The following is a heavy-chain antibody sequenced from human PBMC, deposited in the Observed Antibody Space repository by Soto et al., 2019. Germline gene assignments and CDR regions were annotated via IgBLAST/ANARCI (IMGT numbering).Heavy chain of an antibody. CDR3: AREGQHLAPYAFDI. V-gene: IGHV3-33*01. CDR2: IWYDGSVK. Sequence: QVQQLESGGGVVQPARSLRLSCAASGFTFSNHAMHWVRQAPGKGLEWVAKIWYDGSVKNYADSMKGRFTVARDSLKNTLFLQMNSLRVEDTAVYYWAREGQHLAPYAFDIWGQATLVTVSS. CDR1: GFTFSNHA. J-gene: IGHJ3*02. D-gene: IGHD6-13*01.